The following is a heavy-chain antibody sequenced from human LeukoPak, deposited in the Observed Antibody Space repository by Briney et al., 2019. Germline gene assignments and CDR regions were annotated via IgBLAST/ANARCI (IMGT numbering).Heavy chain of an antibody. CDR3: AKGAANSGYDRAFDY. D-gene: IGHD5-12*01. CDR2: VNGDGTGT. Sequence: PGGSLRLSCAASGFTFSSSWMHWVRQAPGKGLIWVSRVNGDGTGTIYADSVKGRFTISRDNSKNTLYLQMNSLRAEDTAVYYCAKGAANSGYDRAFDYWGQGTLVTVSS. J-gene: IGHJ4*02. V-gene: IGHV3-74*01. CDR1: GFTFSSSW.